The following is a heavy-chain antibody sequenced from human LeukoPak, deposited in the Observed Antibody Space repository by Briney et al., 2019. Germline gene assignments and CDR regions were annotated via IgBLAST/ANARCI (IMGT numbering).Heavy chain of an antibody. CDR3: ARDNSVGDTAWWFDP. D-gene: IGHD1-26*01. J-gene: IGHJ5*02. CDR2: INPSGSST. CDR1: GHSLTSYY. Sequence: ASVKVSCKAFGHSLTSYYMHWVRQAPGQGLEWMGLINPSGSSTSYAQKFQGRLSLTRDMSMSTDYMELSSLRSEDTAVYYCARDNSVGDTAWWFDPWGQGTLVTVSS. V-gene: IGHV1-46*01.